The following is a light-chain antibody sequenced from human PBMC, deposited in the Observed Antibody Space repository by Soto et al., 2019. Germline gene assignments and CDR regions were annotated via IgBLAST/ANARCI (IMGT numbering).Light chain of an antibody. J-gene: IGKJ1*01. CDR2: DAS. CDR3: QQYGNSPWT. Sequence: EIVMTQSPATLSVSPGYTATLSCRASQSLGGNLAWYQQKPGQAPRLLIYDASTRATGIPDRFSGTGSGTDFTLTISRLEPEDFAVYYCQQYGNSPWTFGQGTTGDIK. CDR1: QSLGGN. V-gene: IGKV3-20*01.